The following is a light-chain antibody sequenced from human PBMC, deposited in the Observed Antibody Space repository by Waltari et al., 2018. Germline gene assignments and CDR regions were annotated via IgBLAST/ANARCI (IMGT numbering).Light chain of an antibody. CDR3: QQSYSALT. V-gene: IGKV1-39*01. J-gene: IGKJ4*01. CDR1: QSITIY. Sequence: DIQMTQSPSSLSASVGDRVTITCRASQSITIYLNWYQHKPGKATKLLIYAASSLQGGVPTRFSGSGAGTDFNLTISTLQPEDFATYYCQQSYSALTFGGGTKVEIK. CDR2: AAS.